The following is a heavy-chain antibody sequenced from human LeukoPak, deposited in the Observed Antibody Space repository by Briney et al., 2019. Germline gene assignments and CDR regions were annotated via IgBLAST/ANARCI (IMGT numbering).Heavy chain of an antibody. J-gene: IGHJ6*03. D-gene: IGHD2-2*01. CDR1: GYTFTSYG. CDR2: INPNSGGT. CDR3: ARGYCSSTSCRTMGLYMDV. Sequence: GASVKVSCKASGYTFTSYGISWVRQAPGQGLEWMGWINPNSGGTNYAQKFQGRVTMTRDTSISTAYMELSRLRSDDTAVYYCARGYCSSTSCRTMGLYMDVWGKGTTVTVSS. V-gene: IGHV1-2*02.